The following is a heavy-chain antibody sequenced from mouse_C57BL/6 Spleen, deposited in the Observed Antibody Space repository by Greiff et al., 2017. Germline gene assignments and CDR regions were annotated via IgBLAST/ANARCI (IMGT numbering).Heavy chain of an antibody. D-gene: IGHD1-1*01. V-gene: IGHV5-17*01. CDR1: GFTFSDYG. CDR2: ISSGSSTI. J-gene: IGHJ1*03. CDR3: AREGNYCGSRFWYFDV. Sequence: EVKLVESGGGLVKPGGSLKLSCAASGFTFSDYGMHWVRQAPEQGLEWVAYISSGSSTIYYADTVKGRFTISRDNAKNTLFLQMTSLRSEDTAMYYCAREGNYCGSRFWYFDVWGTGATVTVSS.